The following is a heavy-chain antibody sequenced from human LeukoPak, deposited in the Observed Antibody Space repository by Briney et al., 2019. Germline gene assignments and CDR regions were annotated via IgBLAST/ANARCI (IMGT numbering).Heavy chain of an antibody. CDR1: GFTFSSYG. D-gene: IGHD4-17*01. Sequence: PGRSLRLSCAASGFTFSSYGMHWVRQAPGKGLEWVAVIWYDGSNKYYADSVKGRFTISRDNSKNTLYLQMNSLRAEDTAVYYCARGDYGDYLTLYYYYGMDVWGQGTTVTVSS. V-gene: IGHV3-33*01. CDR3: ARGDYGDYLTLYYYYGMDV. CDR2: IWYDGSNK. J-gene: IGHJ6*02.